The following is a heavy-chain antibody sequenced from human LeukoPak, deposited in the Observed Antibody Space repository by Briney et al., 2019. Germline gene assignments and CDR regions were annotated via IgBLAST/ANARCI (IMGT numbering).Heavy chain of an antibody. Sequence: GGSLRLSCAASGFTFSSYGMHWVRQAPGKGLEWVAVISYDGSNKYYADSVKGRFTISRDNSKNTLCLQMNSLRAEDTAVYYCAKDRGYSSGWYVYWGQGTLVTVSS. J-gene: IGHJ4*02. V-gene: IGHV3-30*18. CDR3: AKDRGYSSGWYVY. CDR2: ISYDGSNK. D-gene: IGHD6-19*01. CDR1: GFTFSSYG.